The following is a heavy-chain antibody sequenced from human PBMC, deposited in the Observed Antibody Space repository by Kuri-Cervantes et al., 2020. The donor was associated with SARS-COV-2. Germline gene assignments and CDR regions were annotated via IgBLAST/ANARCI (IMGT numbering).Heavy chain of an antibody. CDR3: AGPGGFLDV. V-gene: IGHV4-4*07. CDR2: IYASGST. J-gene: IGHJ6*04. CDR1: GGSMNSYY. D-gene: IGHD4-23*01. Sequence: SETLSLTCIVSGGSMNSYYWSWIRQPAGKGLEWIGRIYASGSTNYNPSLKGRVTISVDTSKNQFSLKLSSVTAADTAVYYCAGPGGFLDVWGKGTTVTVSS.